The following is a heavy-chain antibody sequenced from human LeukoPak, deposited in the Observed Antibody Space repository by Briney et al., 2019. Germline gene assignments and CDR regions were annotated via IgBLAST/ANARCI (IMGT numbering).Heavy chain of an antibody. D-gene: IGHD5-18*01. CDR2: INPNSGGT. Sequence: ASVKVSCKASGYTFTGYYMHWVRQAPGQGLEWMGWINPNSGGTNYAQKFQGRVTMTRDTSISTAYMELSRLRSDDTAVYYCARDPDMCSYRLVSWFDPWGQGTLVTVSS. CDR1: GYTFTGYY. V-gene: IGHV1-2*02. J-gene: IGHJ5*02. CDR3: ARDPDMCSYRLVSWFDP.